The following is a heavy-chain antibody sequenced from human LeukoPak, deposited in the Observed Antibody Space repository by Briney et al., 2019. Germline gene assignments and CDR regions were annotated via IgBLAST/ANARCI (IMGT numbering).Heavy chain of an antibody. Sequence: PGGSLRLSCVASGFTFSNYAMIWVRQAPGKGLGWVSAISGSGGSTYYADSVKGRFTISRDNSKNTLYLQMNSLRAEDTAVYYCAKAYYGSGSYLGVDYWDQGTLVTVSS. CDR3: AKAYYGSGSYLGVDY. CDR1: GFTFSNYA. D-gene: IGHD3-10*01. V-gene: IGHV3-23*01. CDR2: ISGSGGST. J-gene: IGHJ4*02.